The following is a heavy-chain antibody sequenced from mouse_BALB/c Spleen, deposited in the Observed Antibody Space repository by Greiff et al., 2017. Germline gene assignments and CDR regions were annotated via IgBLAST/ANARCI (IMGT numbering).Heavy chain of an antibody. CDR1: GFTFSSFG. CDR2: ISSGSSTI. Sequence: EVKLVESGGGLVQPGGSRKLSCAASGFTFSSFGMHWVRQAPEKGLEWVAYISSGSSTIYYADTVKGRFTISRDNPKNTLFLQMTSLRSEDTAMYYCARSPTTVVEEAMDYWGQGTSVTVSS. J-gene: IGHJ4*01. V-gene: IGHV5-17*02. CDR3: ARSPTTVVEEAMDY. D-gene: IGHD1-1*01.